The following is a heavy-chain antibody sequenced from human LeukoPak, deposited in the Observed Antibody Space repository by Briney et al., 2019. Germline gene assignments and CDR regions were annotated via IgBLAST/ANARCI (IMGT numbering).Heavy chain of an antibody. CDR3: ARARGIFGVVIRGYFQH. Sequence: PGRSLRLSCAASGFTFSSYAMHWVRQAPGKGLEWAAVISYDGSNKYYADSVKGRFTISRDNSKNTLYLQMNSLRAEGTAVYYCARARGIFGVVIRGYFQHWGQGTLVTVSS. D-gene: IGHD3-3*01. CDR2: ISYDGSNK. V-gene: IGHV3-30*04. J-gene: IGHJ1*01. CDR1: GFTFSSYA.